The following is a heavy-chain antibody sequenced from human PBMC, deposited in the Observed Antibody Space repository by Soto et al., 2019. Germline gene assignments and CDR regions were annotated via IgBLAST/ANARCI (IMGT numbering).Heavy chain of an antibody. Sequence: TGTLALTCAVYGGSFSGYYWSWIRQPPGKGLEWIGEINHSGGTNYNPSLKSRVTISVDTSKNQFSLKLSSVTAADTAVYYCARTYSSSWSPFDYWGQGTLVTVSS. V-gene: IGHV4-34*01. CDR3: ARTYSSSWSPFDY. CDR2: INHSGGT. D-gene: IGHD6-13*01. CDR1: GGSFSGYY. J-gene: IGHJ4*02.